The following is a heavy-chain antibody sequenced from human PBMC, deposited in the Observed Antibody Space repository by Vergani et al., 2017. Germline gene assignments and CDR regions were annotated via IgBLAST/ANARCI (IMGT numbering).Heavy chain of an antibody. D-gene: IGHD3-9*01. CDR2: IYSGGST. V-gene: IGHV3-53*02. CDR3: AKDRETNYDILTGPDY. J-gene: IGHJ4*02. CDR1: GFTVSSNY. Sequence: EVQLVETGGGLIQPGGSLRLSCAASGFTVSSNYMSWVRQAPGKGLEWVSVIYSGGSTYYADSVKGRFTISRDNSKNTLYLQMNSLRAEDTAVYYCAKDRETNYDILTGPDYWGQGTLVTVSS.